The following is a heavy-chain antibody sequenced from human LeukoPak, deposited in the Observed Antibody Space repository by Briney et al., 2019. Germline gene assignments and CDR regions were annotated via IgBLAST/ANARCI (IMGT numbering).Heavy chain of an antibody. D-gene: IGHD3-10*01. V-gene: IGHV3-15*01. CDR2: IKSKTDGGTT. Sequence: GGSLRLSCAASGFTFSNAWMSWVRQAPGKGLEGVGRIKSKTDGGTTDYAAPVKGRFTISRDDSKNTLYLQMNSLKTEDTAVYYCTTRGYYYGSGSYYNVAFDIWGQGTMVTVSS. CDR1: GFTFSNAW. J-gene: IGHJ3*02. CDR3: TTRGYYYGSGSYYNVAFDI.